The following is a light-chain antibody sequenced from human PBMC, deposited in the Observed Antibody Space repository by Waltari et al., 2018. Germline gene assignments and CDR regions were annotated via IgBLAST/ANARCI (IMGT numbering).Light chain of an antibody. J-gene: IGKJ4*01. CDR1: QTISGW. CDR2: GAS. V-gene: IGKV1-12*01. CDR3: QQATSLPLT. Sequence: DIQMTQSPSSVSASVGDRVTITCRASQTISGWLAWYQQKPGRAPKLLIYGASSLQSGVASRCGGSGSGTDFTLTISSLQPEDFATYDCQQATSLPLTFGGGTKVEIK.